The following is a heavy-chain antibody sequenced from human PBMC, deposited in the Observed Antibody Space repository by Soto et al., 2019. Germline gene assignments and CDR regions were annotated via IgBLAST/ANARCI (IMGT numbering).Heavy chain of an antibody. CDR1: GFIFSNYA. J-gene: IGHJ4*02. V-gene: IGHV3-23*01. CDR3: EKEGYRWCMMVMSTPEQSDS. CDR2: ISGSGGAT. D-gene: IGHD2-8*01. Sequence: GGSLRLSCAASGFIFSNYAMGWVRQAPGKGLEWVSLISGSGGATNYADSVKGRFTVSRDNSKNTLYLEMNSLRAEDTAVYYCEKEGYRWCMMVMSTPEQSDSWGQGTLVTVSP.